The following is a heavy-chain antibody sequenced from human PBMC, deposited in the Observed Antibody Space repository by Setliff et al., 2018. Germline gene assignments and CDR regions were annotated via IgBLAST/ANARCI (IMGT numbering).Heavy chain of an antibody. V-gene: IGHV1-18*01. CDR1: GYTFTSYG. Sequence: EASVKVSCKASGYTFTSYGISWVRQAPGQGLEWMGWISAYIGSTNYAQKLQGRVTMTTDTSTSTAYMELRSLRSDDTAVYYCARVLFHCSSTSCYLDAFDIWGQGTMVTV. J-gene: IGHJ3*02. CDR3: ARVLFHCSSTSCYLDAFDI. CDR2: ISAYIGST. D-gene: IGHD2-2*01.